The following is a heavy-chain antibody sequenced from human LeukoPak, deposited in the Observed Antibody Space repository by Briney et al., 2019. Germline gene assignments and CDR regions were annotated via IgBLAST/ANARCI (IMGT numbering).Heavy chain of an antibody. Sequence: PGGSLRLSCAASGFSFSRFWMNWVRQAPGKGLEWVAYINEDGSEKHFVDSVKGRFTIARDNAKNSLYLQMSSLRFEDTAVYYCARAVDDDPIDYWGQGTLVTVSS. CDR3: ARAVDDDPIDY. D-gene: IGHD4-23*01. J-gene: IGHJ4*02. CDR2: INEDGSEK. CDR1: GFSFSRFW. V-gene: IGHV3-7*04.